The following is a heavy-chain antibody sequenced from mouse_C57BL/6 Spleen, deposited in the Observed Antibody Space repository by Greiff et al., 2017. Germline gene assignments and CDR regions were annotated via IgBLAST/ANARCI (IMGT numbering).Heavy chain of an antibody. CDR2: INPYNGGT. CDR3: ARSVYGSSFDY. Sequence: VQLQQSGPVLVKPGASVKMSCKASGYTFTDYYMNWVKQSHGKSLEWIGVINPYNGGTSYNQKFKGKATLTVDKSSSTAYMELNSLTSEDSAVYYCARSVYGSSFDYWGQGTTLTVSS. D-gene: IGHD1-1*01. J-gene: IGHJ2*01. V-gene: IGHV1-19*01. CDR1: GYTFTDYY.